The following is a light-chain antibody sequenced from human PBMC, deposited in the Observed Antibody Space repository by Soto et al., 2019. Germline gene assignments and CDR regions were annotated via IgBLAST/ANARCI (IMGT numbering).Light chain of an antibody. V-gene: IGKV3-11*01. CDR2: DVS. CDR3: QQRADWPLT. Sequence: EIVLTQSPATVSLSPGERASLSCRASHSIGPYMAWYQQKPGKAPRLLIYDVSNRATGIPARFSGAGSGTDFTLTVSSLEPGDVAVYYCQQRADWPLTFGGGTKVEIK. CDR1: HSIGPY. J-gene: IGKJ4*01.